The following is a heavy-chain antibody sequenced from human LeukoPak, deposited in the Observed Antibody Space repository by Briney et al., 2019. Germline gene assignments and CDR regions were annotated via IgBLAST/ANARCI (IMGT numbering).Heavy chain of an antibody. Sequence: GASVKVSCEASGYTFTSYYMHWVRQAPGQGLEWMGIINPSGGSTSYAQKFQGRVTMTRDTSTSTVYMELSSLRSEDTAVYYCARDGYSYGQGRYYYYYYMEVWGKGTTVTVSS. V-gene: IGHV1-46*01. CDR1: GYTFTSYY. CDR2: INPSGGST. J-gene: IGHJ6*03. D-gene: IGHD5-18*01. CDR3: ARDGYSYGQGRYYYYYYMEV.